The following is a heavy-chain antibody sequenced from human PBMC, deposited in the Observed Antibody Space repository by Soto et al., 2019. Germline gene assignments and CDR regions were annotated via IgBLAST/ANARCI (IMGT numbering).Heavy chain of an antibody. CDR1: GFTFSSYA. J-gene: IGHJ4*02. CDR3: ARDAQHQLTDY. CDR2: ISYDGSNK. D-gene: IGHD1-1*01. V-gene: IGHV3-30-3*01. Sequence: GGSLRLSCAASGFTFSSYAMHWVRQAPGKGLEWVAVISYDGSNKYYADSVKGRFTISRDNSKNTLYLQMNSLRAEDTAVYYCARDAQHQLTDYWGQGTLVTVSS.